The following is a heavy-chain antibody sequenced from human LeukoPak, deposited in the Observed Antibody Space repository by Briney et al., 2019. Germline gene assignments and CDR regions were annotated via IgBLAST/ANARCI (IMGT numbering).Heavy chain of an antibody. CDR1: GFTFSSYG. CDR3: AKAGQTTGYSSSFFY. J-gene: IGHJ4*02. D-gene: IGHD6-13*01. V-gene: IGHV3-33*06. Sequence: GGSLRLSCAASGFTFSSYGMHWVRQAPGKGLEWVAVIWYDGSNKYYTDSVKGRFTISRDNSKNTLYLQMNSLRAEDTAVYYCAKAGQTTGYSSSFFYWGQGTPVTVSS. CDR2: IWYDGSNK.